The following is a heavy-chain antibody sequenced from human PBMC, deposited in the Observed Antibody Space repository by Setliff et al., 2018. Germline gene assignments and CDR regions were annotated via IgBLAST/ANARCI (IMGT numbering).Heavy chain of an antibody. CDR3: ARVALVVVIRNAFDI. J-gene: IGHJ3*02. D-gene: IGHD2-21*01. V-gene: IGHV4-31*03. CDR1: GGSISSGGYY. CDR2: IYYGGST. Sequence: TSETLSLTCTVSGGSISSGGYYWSWIRQHPGKGLEWIGYIYYGGSTYYNPSLKSRVTISVDTSKNQFSLKLSSVTAADTAVYYCARVALVVVIRNAFDIWGQGTMVTVSS.